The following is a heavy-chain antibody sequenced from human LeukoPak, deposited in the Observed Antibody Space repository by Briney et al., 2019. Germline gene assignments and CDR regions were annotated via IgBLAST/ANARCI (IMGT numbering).Heavy chain of an antibody. V-gene: IGHV3-64*02. CDR2: INYNGGPT. CDR3: ARVGPATAFDY. CDR1: GFTLSSFS. Sequence: PGGSLRLSCVASGFTLSSFSMHWVRQSPGRGLEYVSAINYNGGPTYYADSVKGRFTISRDNSKNTLYLQMASLRDEDMGVYYCARVGPATAFDYWGQGTQVTVSS. J-gene: IGHJ4*02.